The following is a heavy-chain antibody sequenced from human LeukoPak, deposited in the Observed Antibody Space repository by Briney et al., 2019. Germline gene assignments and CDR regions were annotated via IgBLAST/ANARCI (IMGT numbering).Heavy chain of an antibody. D-gene: IGHD4-23*01. CDR1: GFTFSSYG. Sequence: PGGSLRLSCAASGFTFSSYGMHWVRQAPGKGLEWVALISYDGSKKYHADSVKGRFTISRDNSKNTVYLQMNSLRAEDTAVYYCARDNGGSVYDYWGRGTLVTVSS. V-gene: IGHV3-30*03. J-gene: IGHJ4*02. CDR2: ISYDGSKK. CDR3: ARDNGGSVYDY.